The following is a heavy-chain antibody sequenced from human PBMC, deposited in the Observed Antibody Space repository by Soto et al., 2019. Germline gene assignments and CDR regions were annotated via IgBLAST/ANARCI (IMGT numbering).Heavy chain of an antibody. J-gene: IGHJ4*02. D-gene: IGHD6-13*01. CDR3: ARDDSSSWYGTFDY. CDR1: GFTFSSYG. CDR2: IWYDGSNK. Sequence: QVQLVESGGGVVQPGRSLRLSCAASGFTFSSYGMQWVRQARGKGLEWVAVIWYDGSNKYYADSVKGRFTISRDNSKNALYVQMKSLRAADTAVYYCARDDSSSWYGTFDYWGQGTLVTVSS. V-gene: IGHV3-33*01.